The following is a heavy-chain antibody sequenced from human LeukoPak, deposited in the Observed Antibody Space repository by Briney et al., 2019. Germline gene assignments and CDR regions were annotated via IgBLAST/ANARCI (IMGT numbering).Heavy chain of an antibody. D-gene: IGHD6-19*01. CDR2: INPNSGGT. CDR1: GYTFTGYY. Sequence: ASVKVSCKASGYTFTGYYMHWVRQAPGQGLEWMGRINPNSGGTNYAQKFQGMVTMTRDTSISTAYMELSRLRSDDTAVYYCARENIPVAGTLPDYWGHGTLVTVSS. J-gene: IGHJ4*01. V-gene: IGHV1-2*06. CDR3: ARENIPVAGTLPDY.